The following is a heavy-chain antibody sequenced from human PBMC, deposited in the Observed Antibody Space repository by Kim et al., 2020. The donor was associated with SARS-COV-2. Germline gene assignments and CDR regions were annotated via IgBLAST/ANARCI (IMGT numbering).Heavy chain of an antibody. Sequence: SVKVSCKASGCTFTSYAISWVRQAPGQGLEWMGGINPIFGTANYAQKFQGRVTITADESTSTAYMELSSLRSEDTAVYYCARPNTTVTCGAFDIWGQGTMVTVSS. CDR1: GCTFTSYA. V-gene: IGHV1-69*13. D-gene: IGHD4-17*01. CDR3: ARPNTTVTCGAFDI. CDR2: INPIFGTA. J-gene: IGHJ3*02.